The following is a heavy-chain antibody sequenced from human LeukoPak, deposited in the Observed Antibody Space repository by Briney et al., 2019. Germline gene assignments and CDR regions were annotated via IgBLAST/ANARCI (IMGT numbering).Heavy chain of an antibody. J-gene: IGHJ5*02. V-gene: IGHV1-2*02. CDR1: GYYFTGHY. CDR2: INPNGGAK. D-gene: IGHD3/OR15-3a*01. Sequence: ASVKVSCKTSGYYFTGHYIQWVRQVPGQGFEWMGWINPNGGAKNYARRFQGRVTLTTDTSSSTADMELSSLRFDDTAVYFCARVGTGSRFDVADHWGQGTLVTV. CDR3: ARVGTGSRFDVADH.